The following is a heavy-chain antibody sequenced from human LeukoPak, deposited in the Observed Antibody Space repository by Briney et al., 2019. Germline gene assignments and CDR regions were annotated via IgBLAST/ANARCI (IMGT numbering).Heavy chain of an antibody. D-gene: IGHD5-24*01. CDR2: INPSGGST. J-gene: IGHJ6*02. V-gene: IGHV1-46*01. Sequence: ASVKVSCKASGYTFTSYYMHWVRQAPGQGLEWMGIINPSGGSTSYAQEFQGRVTMTRNTSISTAYMELSSLRSEDTAVYYCARAEANYNDYYYGMDVWGQGTTVTVSS. CDR1: GYTFTSYY. CDR3: ARAEANYNDYYYGMDV.